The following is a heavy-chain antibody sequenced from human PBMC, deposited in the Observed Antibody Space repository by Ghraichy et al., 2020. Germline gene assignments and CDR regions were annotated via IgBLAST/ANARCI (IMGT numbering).Heavy chain of an antibody. CDR1: GFTFSGYS. J-gene: IGHJ6*02. CDR2: ITSSSKFI. CDR3: ARGSKVVRFYYYDGMDV. D-gene: IGHD2-21*01. V-gene: IGHV3-48*02. Sequence: GGSLRLSCAASGFTFSGYSMNWVRQAPGKGLEWVAYITSSSKFITYADSVKGRFTISRDNAQNTLDLQKKSLRDEDTAVYYCARGSKVVRFYYYDGMDVWGQGTTVTVSS.